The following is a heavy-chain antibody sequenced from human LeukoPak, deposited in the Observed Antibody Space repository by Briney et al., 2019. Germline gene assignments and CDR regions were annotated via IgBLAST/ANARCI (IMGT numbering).Heavy chain of an antibody. CDR1: GGSISGTAYY. D-gene: IGHD3-3*01. CDR2: IYYSGST. Sequence: SETLSLTCAISGGSISGTAYYWGWIRQPPGKGLEWIGSIYYSGSTYYNPSLKSRLTISVDTSKNQFSLKLSSVTAADTAVYYCARASTIFGHFAYWGRGTLVTVSS. J-gene: IGHJ4*02. V-gene: IGHV4-39*07. CDR3: ARASTIFGHFAY.